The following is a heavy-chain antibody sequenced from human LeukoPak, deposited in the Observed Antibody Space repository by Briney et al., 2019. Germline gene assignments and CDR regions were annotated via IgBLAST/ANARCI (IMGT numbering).Heavy chain of an antibody. CDR1: GGSISSYY. V-gene: IGHV4-59*08. J-gene: IGHJ4*02. CDR3: ASSGRGYMVRGVIIQDY. D-gene: IGHD3-10*01. Sequence: SETLSLTYTVSGGSISSYYWSWIRQPPGKGLEWIGYIYYSGSTNYNPSLKSRVTISVDTSKNQFSLKLSSVTAADTAVYYCASSGRGYMVRGVIIQDYWGQGTLVTVSS. CDR2: IYYSGST.